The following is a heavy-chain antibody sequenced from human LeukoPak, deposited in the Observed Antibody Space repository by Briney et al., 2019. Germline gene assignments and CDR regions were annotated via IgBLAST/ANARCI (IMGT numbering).Heavy chain of an antibody. J-gene: IGHJ2*01. CDR3: VRATTVVRRLFGL. Sequence: SETLSLTCAVYGGSFSAYYWSWIRQSPGEGLEWIGEINHSGTTNYNPSLKSRVTISIDTSKNQFSLKLSSVTAADTAMYYCVRATTVVRRLFGLWGRGTLITVSS. V-gene: IGHV4-34*01. CDR2: INHSGTT. CDR1: GGSFSAYY. D-gene: IGHD4-23*01.